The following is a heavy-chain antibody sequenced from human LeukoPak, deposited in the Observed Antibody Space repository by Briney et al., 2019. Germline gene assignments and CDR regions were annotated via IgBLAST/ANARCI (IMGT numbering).Heavy chain of an antibody. CDR3: ASWGYYFSGSDY. Sequence: GASVKVSCKASGYTFTSYYMHWVRQAPGQGLEWMGIINPSGGSTSCAQKFQGRVTMTRDMSTSTVYMELSSLRSEDTAVYYCASWGYYFSGSDYWGQGTLVTVSS. D-gene: IGHD3-22*01. CDR2: INPSGGST. J-gene: IGHJ4*02. V-gene: IGHV1-46*01. CDR1: GYTFTSYY.